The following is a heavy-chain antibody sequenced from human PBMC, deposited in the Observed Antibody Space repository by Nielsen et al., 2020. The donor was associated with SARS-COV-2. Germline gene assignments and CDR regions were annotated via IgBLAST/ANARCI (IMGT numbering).Heavy chain of an antibody. CDR2: IKTKTEGATG. V-gene: IGHV3-15*01. CDR1: GFTFSSYW. D-gene: IGHD1-1*01. J-gene: IGHJ5*02. CDR3: TTAGYFDP. Sequence: GESLKISCAASGFTFSSYWMSWVRQAPGKGLEWVGTIKTKTEGATGDFAAPVKGRFTISRDDSKNVLYLQMSNLRTEDTAVYYCTTAGYFDPWGQGILVTVSS.